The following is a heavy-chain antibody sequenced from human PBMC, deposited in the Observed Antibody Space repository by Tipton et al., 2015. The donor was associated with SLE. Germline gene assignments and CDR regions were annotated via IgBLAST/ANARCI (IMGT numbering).Heavy chain of an antibody. Sequence: TLSLTCTVSGGSISGTSHYWGWVRQSPGKGLEWLGSIYYSGTTYYNPSLKSRVTISVDTSKNEISLKRRSVTATDTAVYYCAGTPWLVRFEYWGQGTLVNVSP. J-gene: IGHJ4*02. V-gene: IGHV4-39*01. CDR1: GGSISGTSHY. D-gene: IGHD6-19*01. CDR2: IYYSGTT. CDR3: AGTPWLVRFEY.